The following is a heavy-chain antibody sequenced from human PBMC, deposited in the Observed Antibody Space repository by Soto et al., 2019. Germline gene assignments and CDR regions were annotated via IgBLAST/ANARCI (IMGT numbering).Heavy chain of an antibody. CDR1: GGSISSSSYY. D-gene: IGHD3-10*01. J-gene: IGHJ6*02. Sequence: QLQLQESGPGLVKASETLSPTCTVSGGSISSSSYYWGWIRQPPGKGLEWIGRIYYSGSTYYNPSLQSRVTIAVDTSKNQSSLRLSSVTAADTAVYYCAGGRGDYYYGMDVWGQGTTVTVSS. V-gene: IGHV4-39*01. CDR3: AGGRGDYYYGMDV. CDR2: IYYSGST.